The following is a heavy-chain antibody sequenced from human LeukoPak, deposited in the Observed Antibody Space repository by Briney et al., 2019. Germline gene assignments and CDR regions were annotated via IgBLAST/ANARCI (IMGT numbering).Heavy chain of an antibody. CDR1: GGSISSYY. V-gene: IGHV4-4*07. CDR2: IYTSEST. D-gene: IGHD2-2*01. CDR3: ARDIVVVPAASLGYYYGMDV. J-gene: IGHJ6*02. Sequence: SETLSLTCTVSGGSISSYYWSWIRQPAGKRLEWIGRIYTSESTNYNPSLKSRVTMSVDTSKNQFSLKLSSVTAADTAVYYCARDIVVVPAASLGYYYGMDVWGQGTTVTVSS.